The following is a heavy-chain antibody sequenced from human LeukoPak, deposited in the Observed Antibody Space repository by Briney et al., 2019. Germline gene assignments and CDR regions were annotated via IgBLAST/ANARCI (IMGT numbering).Heavy chain of an antibody. Sequence: SVKVSCKASGGTFSSYAVSWVRQAPGQGLEWMGGIIPIFGTANYAQKFQGRVTITADESTSTAYMELSSLRSEDTAVYYCASGVSWSGYPHYYYYYMDVWGKGTTVTVSS. D-gene: IGHD3-3*01. CDR1: GGTFSSYA. CDR3: ASGVSWSGYPHYYYYYMDV. V-gene: IGHV1-69*13. CDR2: IIPIFGTA. J-gene: IGHJ6*03.